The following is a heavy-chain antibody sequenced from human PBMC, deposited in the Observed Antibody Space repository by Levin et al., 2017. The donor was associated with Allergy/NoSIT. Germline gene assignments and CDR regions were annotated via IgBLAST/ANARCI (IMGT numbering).Heavy chain of an antibody. J-gene: IGHJ4*02. CDR1: GSSFTNYW. D-gene: IGHD2-2*02. Sequence: PGGSLRLSCQTSGSSFTNYWIGWVRQMPGKGLEWIGVTHPGTSETRHGPSFQGHVTISFDKTVSTAYLQWSSLRASDTAIYYCARHGVGYGCDTGDYWGQGTLVTVSS. CDR3: ARHGVGYGCDTGDY. CDR2: THPGTSET. V-gene: IGHV5-51*01.